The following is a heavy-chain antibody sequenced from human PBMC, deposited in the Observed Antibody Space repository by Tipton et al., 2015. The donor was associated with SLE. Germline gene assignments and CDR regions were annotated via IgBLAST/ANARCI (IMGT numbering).Heavy chain of an antibody. V-gene: IGHV5-51*03. CDR2: IYPGDSDT. D-gene: IGHD6-6*01. CDR1: GYSFTSYW. Sequence: QLVQSGAEVKKPGESLKISCKGSGYSFTSYWIGWVRQMPGKGLEWMGIIYPGDSDTRYSPSFQGQVTIPADKSISTAYLQWSSLKASDTAMYYCARLPRPGGSSSWWFDPWGQGTLVTVSS. J-gene: IGHJ5*02. CDR3: ARLPRPGGSSSWWFDP.